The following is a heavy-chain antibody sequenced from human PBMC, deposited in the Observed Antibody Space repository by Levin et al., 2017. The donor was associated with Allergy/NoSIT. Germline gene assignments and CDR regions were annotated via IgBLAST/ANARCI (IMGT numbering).Heavy chain of an antibody. V-gene: IGHV3-15*01. CDR1: GITFSNAW. Sequence: GGSLRLSCAASGITFSNAWMSWARQAPGKGLEWVGRIKSKADGGTTEYAAPVKGRFTISRDDSKNTLYLQMNSLKTEDTAVYFCTTYSSSWYYFDYGGKGTRVT. CDR3: TTYSSSWYYFDY. J-gene: IGHJ4*02. CDR2: IKSKADGGTT. D-gene: IGHD6-13*01.